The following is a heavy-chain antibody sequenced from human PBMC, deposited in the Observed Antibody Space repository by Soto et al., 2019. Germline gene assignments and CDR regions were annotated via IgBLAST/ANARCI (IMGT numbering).Heavy chain of an antibody. D-gene: IGHD1-1*01. CDR1: GGSISSSPYY. CDR2: IDYNGNT. J-gene: IGHJ4*02. V-gene: IGHV4-39*01. CDR3: ARHGPLTNNWNKLNC. Sequence: QLQLQESGPGLVKPSETLSLTCTVSGGSISSSPYYWAWIRQPPGKGLQWIGNIDYNGNTFYNPSLRSRVTISIDTSKSQFSLGLSSVTASDTAVYYCARHGPLTNNWNKLNCWGQGTLVTVSS.